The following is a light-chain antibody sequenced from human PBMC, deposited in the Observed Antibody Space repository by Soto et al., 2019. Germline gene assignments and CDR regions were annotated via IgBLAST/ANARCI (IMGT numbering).Light chain of an antibody. CDR1: SGHSYYA. CDR3: QTWGAGIRV. CDR2: VNSDGSH. V-gene: IGLV4-69*01. Sequence: QAVVTQSPSASASLGASVKLTCTLSSGHSYYAIAWHQQQPEKGPRYLMKVNSDGSHTTGDGIPDRFSGSSSGAERYLTISSLQFEDEADYYCQTWGAGIRVFGGGTKLTVL. J-gene: IGLJ3*02.